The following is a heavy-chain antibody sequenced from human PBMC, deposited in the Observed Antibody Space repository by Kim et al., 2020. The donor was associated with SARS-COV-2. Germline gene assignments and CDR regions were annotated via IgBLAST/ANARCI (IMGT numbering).Heavy chain of an antibody. D-gene: IGHD2-2*01. CDR3: ARLYCSSTSCRGYYYYYYGMDV. Sequence: GGSLRLSCAASGFTFSSYSINWVRQAPGKGLEWVSSISSSSSYIYYADSVKGRFTISRDNAKNSLYLQMNSLRAEDTAVYYCARLYCSSTSCRGYYYYYYGMDVWGQGTTVTVSS. CDR1: GFTFSSYS. CDR2: ISSSSSYI. V-gene: IGHV3-21*01. J-gene: IGHJ6*02.